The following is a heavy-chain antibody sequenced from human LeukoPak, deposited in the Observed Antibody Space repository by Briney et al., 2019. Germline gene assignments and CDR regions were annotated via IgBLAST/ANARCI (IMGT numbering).Heavy chain of an antibody. CDR1: GGTFSSYT. CDR2: ISAYNGNT. V-gene: IGHV1-18*01. J-gene: IGHJ4*02. CDR3: ARSRAVAGTSYFDY. D-gene: IGHD6-19*01. Sequence: ASVKVSCKASGGTFSSYTICWVRQAPGQGLEWMGWISAYNGNTNYAQKLQGRVTMTTDTSTSTAYMELRSLRSDDTAVYYCARSRAVAGTSYFDYWGQGTLVTVSS.